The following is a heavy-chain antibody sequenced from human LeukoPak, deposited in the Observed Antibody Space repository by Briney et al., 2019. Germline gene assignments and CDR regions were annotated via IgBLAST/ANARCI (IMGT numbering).Heavy chain of an antibody. CDR2: FKTKYSQV. CDR1: GFPFSSYW. V-gene: IGHV3-23*05. CDR3: ARSVPDYTRFDY. J-gene: IGHJ4*02. Sequence: GGSLRLSCVASGFPFSSYWMTWVRQAPGKGLEWVSTFKTKYSQVYYAESVRGRFTISTDNSEKTVYLQMNSLRAEDTALYYCARSVPDYTRFDYWGQGALVTVSS. D-gene: IGHD4-11*01.